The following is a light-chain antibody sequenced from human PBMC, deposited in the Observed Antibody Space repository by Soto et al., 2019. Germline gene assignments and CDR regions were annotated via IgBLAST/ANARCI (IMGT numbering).Light chain of an antibody. CDR3: QQCGSPPYT. V-gene: IGKV3-20*01. Sequence: EIVLTQSPGTLSLSPGERATLSCRASQSVSNSYLAWYQQKPDQAPRLLIYGASSRAAGIPDRFSGSGSGTDFTLTISRLEPEDFAEYYCQQCGSPPYTFGQGTKLEIK. CDR1: QSVSNSY. CDR2: GAS. J-gene: IGKJ2*01.